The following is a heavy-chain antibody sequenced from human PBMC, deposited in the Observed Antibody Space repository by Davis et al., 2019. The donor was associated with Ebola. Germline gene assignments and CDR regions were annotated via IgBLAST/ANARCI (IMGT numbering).Heavy chain of an antibody. CDR1: GYTFTSYD. J-gene: IGHJ6*02. CDR2: MNPNSGNT. CDR3: ARDMWGSGYYYGMDV. D-gene: IGHD3-10*01. Sequence: AASVKVSCKASGYTFTSYDINWVRQATGQGLEWMGWMNPNSGNTGYAQKFQGRVTMTRNTSISTAYMELSSLKTEDTAVYYCARDMWGSGYYYGMDVWGQGTTVTVSS. V-gene: IGHV1-8*01.